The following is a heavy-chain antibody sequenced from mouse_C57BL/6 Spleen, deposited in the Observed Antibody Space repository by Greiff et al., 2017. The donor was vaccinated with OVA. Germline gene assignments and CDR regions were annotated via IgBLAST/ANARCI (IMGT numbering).Heavy chain of an antibody. CDR2: IDPANGNT. Sequence: VQLTESVAELVRPGASVKLSCTASGFNFKNTYMPWVKQRPEQGLEWIGSIDPANGNTKYAPKFQGKATLTAYTSSHTAYLQLSSLTSEDTAIDYCARSGSSYWYFDVWGTGTTVTVSS. J-gene: IGHJ1*03. V-gene: IGHV14-3*01. D-gene: IGHD1-1*01. CDR3: ARSGSSYWYFDV. CDR1: GFNFKNTY.